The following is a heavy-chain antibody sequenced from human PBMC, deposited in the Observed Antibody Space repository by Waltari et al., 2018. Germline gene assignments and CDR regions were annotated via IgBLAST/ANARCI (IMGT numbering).Heavy chain of an antibody. J-gene: IGHJ2*01. Sequence: EVQLVESGGGWVQPGGSLRLSCAASGFTFTNYNMNWVRQAPGKGLELVSHISTSSSTIYYADSVKGRFTISRDNAKNSLYMQMNSLRAEDTAVYYCASLNWYFDLWGRGTLVTVSS. CDR3: ASLNWYFDL. CDR1: GFTFTNYN. V-gene: IGHV3-48*01. CDR2: ISTSSSTI.